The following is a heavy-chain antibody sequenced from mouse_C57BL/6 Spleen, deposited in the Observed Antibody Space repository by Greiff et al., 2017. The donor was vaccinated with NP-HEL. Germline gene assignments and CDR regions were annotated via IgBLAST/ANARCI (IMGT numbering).Heavy chain of an antibody. CDR3: ARELGRGLAY. CDR1: GFTFSSYA. CDR2: ISDGGSYT. J-gene: IGHJ3*01. D-gene: IGHD4-1*01. V-gene: IGHV5-4*01. Sequence: DVQLVESGGGLVKPGGSLKLSCAASGFTFSSYAMSWVRQTPEKRLEWVATISDGGSYTYYPDNVKGRFTISRDNAKNNLYLQMSHLKSEDTAMYYCARELGRGLAYWGQGTLVTVSA.